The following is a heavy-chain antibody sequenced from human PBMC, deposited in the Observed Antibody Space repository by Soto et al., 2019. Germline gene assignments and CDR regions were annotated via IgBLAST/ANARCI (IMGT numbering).Heavy chain of an antibody. CDR1: GFSLSTSGVG. J-gene: IGHJ3*02. CDR3: AERRRQACYRWGSGAYDI. V-gene: IGHV2-5*02. D-gene: IGHD2-15*01. CDR2: IYWDDDK. Sequence: QITLKESGPTLVKPTQTLTLTCTFSGFSLSTSGVGVGWIRQPPGKALEWLAIIYWDDDKRYSPSLKTRLTIIKNAPENQVLLIITNMDPVDTATYDCAERRRQACYRWGSGAYDIWGQERMVTVSS.